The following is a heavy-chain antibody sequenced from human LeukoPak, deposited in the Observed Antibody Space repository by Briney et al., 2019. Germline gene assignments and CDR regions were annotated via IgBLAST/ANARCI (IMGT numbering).Heavy chain of an antibody. D-gene: IGHD2-15*01. J-gene: IGHJ4*02. CDR1: EFSVGSNY. V-gene: IGHV3-21*01. Sequence: PGGSLRLSCAASEFSVGSNYMTWVRQAPGKGLEWVSSISSSSSYKYYADSVKGRFTISRDNAKNSLYLQMNSLRAEDTAVYYCARGRHGWYFDYWGQGTLVTVSS. CDR2: ISSSSSYK. CDR3: ARGRHGWYFDY.